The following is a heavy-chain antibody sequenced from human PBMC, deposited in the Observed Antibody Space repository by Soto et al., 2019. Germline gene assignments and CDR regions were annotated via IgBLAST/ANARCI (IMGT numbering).Heavy chain of an antibody. Sequence: GGSLRLSCAASGFTFSDYYMSWIRQAPGKGLEWVSYISSSSSYTNYADSVKGRFTISRDNAKNSLYLQMNSLRAEDTAVYYCASTYSGYAPFDYWGQGTLVTVSS. CDR1: GFTFSDYY. J-gene: IGHJ4*02. D-gene: IGHD5-12*01. CDR2: ISSSSSYT. CDR3: ASTYSGYAPFDY. V-gene: IGHV3-11*06.